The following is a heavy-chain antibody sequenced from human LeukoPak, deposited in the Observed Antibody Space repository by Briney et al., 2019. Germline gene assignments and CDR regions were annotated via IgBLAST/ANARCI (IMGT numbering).Heavy chain of an antibody. D-gene: IGHD3-10*01. CDR2: IYYGGST. CDR3: ARHAPSGGYFDY. CDR1: GGSISSYY. V-gene: IGHV4-59*08. J-gene: IGHJ4*02. Sequence: SETLSLTCTVSGGSISSYYWSWIRQPPGKGLEWIGYIYYGGSTNYNSSLKSRLTISVDTSKNQFSLKLTSVTAADTAVYYCARHAPSGGYFDYWGQGTLVTVSS.